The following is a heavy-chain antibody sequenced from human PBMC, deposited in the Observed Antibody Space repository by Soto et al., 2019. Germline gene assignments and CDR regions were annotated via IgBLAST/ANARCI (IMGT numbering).Heavy chain of an antibody. CDR1: GFTFSSYG. D-gene: IGHD1-7*01. CDR2: ISYDGSNK. J-gene: IGHJ4*02. V-gene: IGHV3-30*18. CDR3: AKQTKNWNYVFDY. Sequence: PGGSLRLSCAASGFTFSSYGMHWVRQAPGKGLEWVAVISYDGSNKYYADSVKGRFTISRDNSKNTLYLQMNSLRAEDTAVYYCAKQTKNWNYVFDYWGQGPLVTVSS.